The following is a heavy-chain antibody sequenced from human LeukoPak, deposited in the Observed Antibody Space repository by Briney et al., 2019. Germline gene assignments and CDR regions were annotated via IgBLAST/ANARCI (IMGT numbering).Heavy chain of an antibody. CDR1: GYTFTSYD. Sequence: ASVKVSCKASGYTFTSYDINWVRQATGQELEWMGWMNPNSGNTGYAQKFQGRVTMTRNTSISTAYMELSSLRSEDTAVYYCARFWSGPHYYYGMDVWGQGTTVTVSS. CDR2: MNPNSGNT. V-gene: IGHV1-8*01. D-gene: IGHD3-3*01. J-gene: IGHJ6*02. CDR3: ARFWSGPHYYYGMDV.